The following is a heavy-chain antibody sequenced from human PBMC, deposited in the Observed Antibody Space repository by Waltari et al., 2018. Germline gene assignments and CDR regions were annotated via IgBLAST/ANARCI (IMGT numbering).Heavy chain of an antibody. CDR1: GLTFIDYA. D-gene: IGHD3-3*01. Sequence: EVQLVESGGGLVQPGRSLSFSCAASGLTFIDYAMHWVRQAPGKGLEWVSGISWNSGSIGYADSVKGRFTISRDNAKNSLYLQMNSLRAEDMALYYCAKGKSGLLYYYGMDVWGQGTTVTVSS. J-gene: IGHJ6*02. CDR3: AKGKSGLLYYYGMDV. CDR2: ISWNSGSI. V-gene: IGHV3-9*03.